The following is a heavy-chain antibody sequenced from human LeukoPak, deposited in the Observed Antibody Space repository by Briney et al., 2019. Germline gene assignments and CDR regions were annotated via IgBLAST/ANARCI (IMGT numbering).Heavy chain of an antibody. D-gene: IGHD3-3*01. Sequence: GGSLRLSCAASGFTFSSFAMSWVRQAQGKGLEWVSAISGNGGSTYYADSVKGRFTISRDNSKKTVYLQMNSLRGEDTAVYSCARGATNDFWSGYGWFDPWGQGTLVTVSS. V-gene: IGHV3-23*01. CDR2: ISGNGGST. CDR1: GFTFSSFA. CDR3: ARGATNDFWSGYGWFDP. J-gene: IGHJ5*02.